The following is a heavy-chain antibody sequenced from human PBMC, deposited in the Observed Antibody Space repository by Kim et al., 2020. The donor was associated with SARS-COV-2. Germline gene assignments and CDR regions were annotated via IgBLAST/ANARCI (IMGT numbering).Heavy chain of an antibody. CDR3: ARVASSGYPYRFDY. CDR1: GGSISSYY. Sequence: SETLSLTCTVSGGSISSYYWSWIRQPPGKGLEWIGYIYYSGSTNYNPSLKSRVTISVDTSKNQFSLKLSSVTAADTAVYYCARVASSGYPYRFDYWGQGTLVTVSS. V-gene: IGHV4-59*01. J-gene: IGHJ4*02. D-gene: IGHD3-22*01. CDR2: IYYSGST.